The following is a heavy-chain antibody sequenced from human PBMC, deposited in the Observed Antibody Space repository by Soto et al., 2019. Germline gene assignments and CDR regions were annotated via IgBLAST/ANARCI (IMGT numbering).Heavy chain of an antibody. CDR2: INHSGST. J-gene: IGHJ4*02. CDR3: ARGRYNWNY. D-gene: IGHD1-20*01. CDR1: GGSFSGYY. V-gene: IGHV4-34*01. Sequence: PSETLSLTCAVYGGSFSGYYCSWIRQPPGKGLEWIGEINHSGSTNYNPSLKSRVTISVDTSKNQFSLKLSSVTAADTAVYYCARGRYNWNYWGQGTLVTVSS.